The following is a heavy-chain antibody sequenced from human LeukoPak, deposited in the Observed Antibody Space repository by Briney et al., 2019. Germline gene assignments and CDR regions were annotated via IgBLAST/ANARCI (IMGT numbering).Heavy chain of an antibody. D-gene: IGHD3-9*01. CDR3: ARDSGSILTDY. CDR2: ISGSSTYI. CDR1: GFTFSTYS. V-gene: IGHV3-21*01. Sequence: PGGSLRLSCAASGFTFSTYSMNWVRQAPGKGLEWVSSISGSSTYIYYADSLRGRFTISRDNARNSLYLQMNSLRAEETGVYCCARDSGSILTDYWGQGTLVTVSS. J-gene: IGHJ4*02.